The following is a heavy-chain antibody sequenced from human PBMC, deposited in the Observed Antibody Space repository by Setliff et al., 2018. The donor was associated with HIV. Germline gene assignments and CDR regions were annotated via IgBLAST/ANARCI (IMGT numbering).Heavy chain of an antibody. CDR2: IYSSGKT. D-gene: IGHD6-19*01. CDR1: GGSFSGYY. Sequence: SETLSLTCAVYGGSFSGYYWHWIRQPAGKGLEWIGRIYSSGKTYYSPSLKSRVTMSVDMSKNQFSLNVTSVTAADTAVYYCARDRGWNDYWGQGTLVTGSS. CDR3: ARDRGWNDY. J-gene: IGHJ4*02. V-gene: IGHV4-4*07.